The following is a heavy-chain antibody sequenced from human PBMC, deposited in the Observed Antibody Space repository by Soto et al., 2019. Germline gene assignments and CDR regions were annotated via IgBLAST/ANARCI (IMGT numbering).Heavy chain of an antibody. CDR1: GFSFSDYS. J-gene: IGHJ4*02. Sequence: GGSLRLSCAASGFSFSDYSMNWVRQAPGKGLEWVAFIDLSGTMTDYRESVKGRFTLSKDKSMKTVYLQMNSLRVEDAAVYYCTKARVSDGIYSFDYWGQGALVTVSS. CDR2: IDLSGTMT. CDR3: TKARVSDGIYSFDY. V-gene: IGHV3-23*05. D-gene: IGHD2-8*01.